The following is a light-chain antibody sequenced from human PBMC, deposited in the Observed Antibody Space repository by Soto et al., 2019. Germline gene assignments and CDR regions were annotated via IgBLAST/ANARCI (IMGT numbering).Light chain of an antibody. V-gene: IGKV1-5*03. CDR1: QSIRSW. J-gene: IGKJ1*01. Sequence: DIQMTQSPSTLSASVGDRVTITCRASQSIRSWLTWYQQKAGQAPKLLIYKASIVESGVPSRFSGSGSGTVFSLNIRSLQPYDSATYYFQQYSYFATFGQGTRVDVK. CDR2: KAS. CDR3: QQYSYFAT.